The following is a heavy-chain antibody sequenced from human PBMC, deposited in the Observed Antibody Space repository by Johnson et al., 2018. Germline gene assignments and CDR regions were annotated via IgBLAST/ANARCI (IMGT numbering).Heavy chain of an antibody. J-gene: IGHJ3*01. D-gene: IGHD3-22*01. CDR2: IRSKANNYAT. CDR3: NRLNYYESSDYYFTY. CDR1: GFTFSDSA. Sequence: VQLQESGGGLVQPGGSLKLSCAASGFTFSDSAMHWVRQASGKGLEWVGRIRSKANNYATAYAASVKGRFTVSRDDSENTAYLQMNSLKTDDTAVYYCNRLNYYESSDYYFTYWGQGTMVTVSS. V-gene: IGHV3-73*02.